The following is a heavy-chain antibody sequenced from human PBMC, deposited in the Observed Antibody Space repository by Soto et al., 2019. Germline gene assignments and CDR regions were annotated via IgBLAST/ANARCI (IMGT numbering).Heavy chain of an antibody. CDR1: GGTFSSYA. CDR3: ARELTMTSGPLGY. V-gene: IGHV1-69*01. D-gene: IGHD3-22*01. Sequence: QVQLVPSGAEVKKPGSSVKVSCKASGGTFSSYAISWVRQAPGQGLEWMGGIIPIFGTANDAQKFQGRVTITADESTSPAYMELSSLRSEDTAVYYCARELTMTSGPLGYWGQGPLVTVSS. J-gene: IGHJ4*02. CDR2: IIPIFGTA.